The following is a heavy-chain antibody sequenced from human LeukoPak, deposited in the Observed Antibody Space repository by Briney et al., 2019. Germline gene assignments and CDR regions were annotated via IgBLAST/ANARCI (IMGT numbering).Heavy chain of an antibody. D-gene: IGHD2/OR15-2a*01. J-gene: IGHJ5*02. CDR2: VYPTDSTI. V-gene: IGHV5-51*01. CDR1: EYDFANYW. CDR3: ARRRYFDTYLDP. Sequence: GASLQISCKGPEYDFANYWIGWVRQVPGRGLEWMGIVYPTDSTIHYSPSFQGRVTISIDRSVSTAYLQWTSLKASDSAMYFCARRRYFDTYLDPWGQGTLVTVSS.